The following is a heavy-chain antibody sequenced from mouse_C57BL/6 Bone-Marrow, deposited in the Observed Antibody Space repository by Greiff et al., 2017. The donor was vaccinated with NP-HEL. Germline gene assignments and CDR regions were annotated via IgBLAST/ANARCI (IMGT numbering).Heavy chain of an antibody. V-gene: IGHV1-69*01. Sequence: VQLQQPGAELVMPGASVKLSCKASGYTFTSYWMHWVKQRPGQGLEWIGEIDPSDSYTNYNQKFKGKSTLTVDKSSSTAYMQLSSLTSEDSAVYYCARGDYGMMDYWGQGTSVTVSS. CDR1: GYTFTSYW. D-gene: IGHD1-1*01. J-gene: IGHJ4*01. CDR2: IDPSDSYT. CDR3: ARGDYGMMDY.